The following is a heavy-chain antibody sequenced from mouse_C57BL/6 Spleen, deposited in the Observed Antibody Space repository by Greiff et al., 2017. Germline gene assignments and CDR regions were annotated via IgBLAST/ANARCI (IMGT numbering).Heavy chain of an antibody. J-gene: IGHJ4*01. CDR3: ARIGYYDYDDAMDY. D-gene: IGHD2-4*01. CDR2: IYPSDSET. CDR1: GYTFTSYW. Sequence: QVQLQQPGAELVRPGSSVKLSCKASGYTFTSYWMDWVKQRPGQGLEWIGNIYPSDSETHYNQKFKDKATLTVDKSSSTAYIQLSSLTSEDSAVYYCARIGYYDYDDAMDYWGQGTSVTVSS. V-gene: IGHV1-61*01.